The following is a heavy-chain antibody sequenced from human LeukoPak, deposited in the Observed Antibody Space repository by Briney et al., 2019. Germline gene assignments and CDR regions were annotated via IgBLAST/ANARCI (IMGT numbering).Heavy chain of an antibody. V-gene: IGHV3-7*01. J-gene: IGHJ4*02. D-gene: IGHD1-14*01. CDR2: INQDGSEK. CDR3: ARGGFTTDY. CDR1: GFTFSSYW. Sequence: GGSLRLSCAGSGFTFSSYWMSWVRQAPGEGLEWVANINQDGSEKYCLNSVKGRFTISRNNAENSLYLQMNSLRAEDTAVYYCARGGFTTDYWGQGSLVTVSS.